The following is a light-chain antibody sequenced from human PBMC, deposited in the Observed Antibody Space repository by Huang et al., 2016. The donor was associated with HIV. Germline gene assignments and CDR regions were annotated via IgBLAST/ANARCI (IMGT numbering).Light chain of an antibody. CDR1: QSLISSDGNTY. Sequence: DVVLTQSPLSLPVTLRQPASISCWSSQSLISSDGNTYLSWFQQRPGQSPRRLIYKISNRDSGVPDRFSGSGSGSDFTLKISKVEAEDVAVYYCMQGTHWPPITFGQGTRLEI. V-gene: IGKV2-30*01. CDR3: MQGTHWPPIT. CDR2: KIS. J-gene: IGKJ5*01.